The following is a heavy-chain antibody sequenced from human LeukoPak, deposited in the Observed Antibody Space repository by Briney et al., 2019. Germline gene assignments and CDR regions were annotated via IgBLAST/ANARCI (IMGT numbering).Heavy chain of an antibody. CDR3: ASLDSSGYMGAFDI. CDR1: GGSISSYY. CDR2: IYTSGST. J-gene: IGHJ3*02. D-gene: IGHD3-22*01. Sequence: PSETLSLTCTVSGGSISSYYWSWIRQPAGKGLEWIGRIYTSGSTNYNPSLKSRVTMSVDTSKNQFSLKLSSVTAADTAVYYCASLDSSGYMGAFDIWGQGTMVTVSS. V-gene: IGHV4-4*07.